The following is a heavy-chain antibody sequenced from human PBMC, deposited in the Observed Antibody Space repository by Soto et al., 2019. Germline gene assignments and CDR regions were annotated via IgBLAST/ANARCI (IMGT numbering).Heavy chain of an antibody. CDR2: ISGSGGST. V-gene: IGHV3-23*01. J-gene: IGHJ4*02. CDR1: GFTFSSYA. Sequence: GGSLRLSCAASGFTFSSYAMSWDRQAPGKGLEWVSAISGSGGSTYYADSVKGRFTISRDNSKNTLYLQMNSLRAEDTAVYYCAKDYLGATTIPRFDYWGQGTLVTVSS. D-gene: IGHD1-26*01. CDR3: AKDYLGATTIPRFDY.